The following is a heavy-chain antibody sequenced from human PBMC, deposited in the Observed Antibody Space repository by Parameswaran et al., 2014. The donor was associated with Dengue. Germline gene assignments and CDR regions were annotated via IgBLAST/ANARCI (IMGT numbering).Heavy chain of an antibody. J-gene: IGHJ6*02. D-gene: IGHD5-18*01. CDR2: ISGSGGST. V-gene: IGHV3-23*01. Sequence: SNARWIRQPPGKGLEWVSAISGSGGSTYYADSVKGRFTISRDNSKNTLYLQTNSLRAEDTAVYYCAKAYSYGYYYYYGMDVWGQGNPGHRLL. CDR3: AKAYSYGYYYYYGMDV. CDR1: SNA.